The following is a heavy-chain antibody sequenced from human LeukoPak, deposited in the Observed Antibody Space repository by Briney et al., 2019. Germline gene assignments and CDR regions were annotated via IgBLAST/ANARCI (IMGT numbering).Heavy chain of an antibody. V-gene: IGHV4-39*01. CDR3: SRRTNYDFWSGNQYYFNY. D-gene: IGHD3-3*01. CDR2: IYYSGTT. Sequence: SQTLSLTCSVSGGSISSRSHYWGWIRQSPGKGLEWIGPIYYSGTTFYNPSLQSRVSISVDTSRNQFSLRLNSVTAADTAVYYGSRRTNYDFWSGNQYYFNYWGQGTLVTVSS. CDR1: GGSISSRSHY. J-gene: IGHJ4*02.